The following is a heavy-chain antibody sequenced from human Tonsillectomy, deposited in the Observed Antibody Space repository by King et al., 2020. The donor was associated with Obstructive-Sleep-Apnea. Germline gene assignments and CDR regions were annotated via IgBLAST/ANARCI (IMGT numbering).Heavy chain of an antibody. CDR2: SYHSGTA. CDR3: ARDASYCTSTSCWMDV. V-gene: IGHV4-4*02. Sequence: QLQESGPGLVKPSGTLSLTCAVSGGSFNSTNWWTWVRQPPGKGLEWIGESYHSGTATYNPSLKSRVTISIDKSKNQFSLRLTSVTAADTAVYYCARDASYCTSTSCWMDVWGQGTTVTVSS. CDR1: GGSFNSTNW. J-gene: IGHJ6*02. D-gene: IGHD2-2*01.